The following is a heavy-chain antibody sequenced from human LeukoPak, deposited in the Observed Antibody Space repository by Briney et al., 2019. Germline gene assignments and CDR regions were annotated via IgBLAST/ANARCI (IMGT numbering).Heavy chain of an antibody. CDR2: IGTGGDT. CDR3: AKAPAAGYWFDP. D-gene: IGHD6-13*01. V-gene: IGHV3-13*01. J-gene: IGHJ5*02. CDR1: GFTFSSYD. Sequence: GGSLGLSCAASGFTFSSYDMPWVRQAPGEGLEWVSGIGTGGDTYYPGSVKGRFTISRDNSKNTLYLQMNSLRAEDTAVYYCAKAPAAGYWFDPWGQGTLVTVSS.